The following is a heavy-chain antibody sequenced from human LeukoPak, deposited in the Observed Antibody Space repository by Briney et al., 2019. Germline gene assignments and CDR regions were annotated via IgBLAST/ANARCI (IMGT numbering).Heavy chain of an antibody. CDR3: ARDTSPYAIFGVVTSSGRWFDP. V-gene: IGHV4-30-2*01. J-gene: IGHJ5*02. CDR1: GGSISSGGYY. Sequence: SETLSLTCTVSGGSISSGGYYWSWIRQPPGKGLEWIGYIYHSGSTYYNPSLKSRVTISVDRSKNQFSLKLSSVTAADTAVYYCARDTSPYAIFGVVTSSGRWFDPWGQGTLVTVSS. D-gene: IGHD3-3*01. CDR2: IYHSGST.